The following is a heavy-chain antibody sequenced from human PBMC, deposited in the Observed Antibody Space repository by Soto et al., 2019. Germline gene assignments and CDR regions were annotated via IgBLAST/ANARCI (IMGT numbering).Heavy chain of an antibody. CDR1: GYTFTGYY. CDR2: INPNSGGT. V-gene: IGHV1-2*02. CDR3: ARVIAARQYYFDY. J-gene: IGHJ4*02. Sequence: VASVKVSCKASGYTFTGYYMHWVRQAPGQGLEWMGWINPNSGGTNYAQKFQGRVTMTRDTSISTAYMELSRLRSDDTAVYYCARVIAARQYYFDYWGQGTLVTVSS. D-gene: IGHD6-6*01.